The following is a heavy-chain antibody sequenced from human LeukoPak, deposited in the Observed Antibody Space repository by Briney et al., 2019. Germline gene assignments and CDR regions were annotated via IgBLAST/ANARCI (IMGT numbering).Heavy chain of an antibody. CDR3: ARRYPAVSTGGNWFDP. CDR1: GGSISSGGYY. J-gene: IGHJ5*02. V-gene: IGHV4-31*03. D-gene: IGHD2-2*01. CDR2: IHYSGST. Sequence: SETLSLTCTVSGGSISSGGYYWSWIRQHPGKGLEWIGYIHYSGSTYYNPSLKSRVTISVDTSKNQFSLKLSSVTAADTAVYYCARRYPAVSTGGNWFDPWGQGTLVTVSS.